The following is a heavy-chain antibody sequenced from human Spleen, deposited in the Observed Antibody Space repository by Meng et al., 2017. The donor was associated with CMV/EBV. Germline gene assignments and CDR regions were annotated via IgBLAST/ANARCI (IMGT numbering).Heavy chain of an antibody. J-gene: IGHJ2*01. CDR1: GGSISSYY. Sequence: SETLSLTCTVSGGSISSYYWSWIRQPPGTGLEWIGYIYYRGSTNYNPSLKNRVTISVDTSKNQVSLKLSSVTAADTAVYYCARAYDFWSGHYDPSYWYFDLWGRGTLVTVSS. CDR2: IYYRGST. D-gene: IGHD3-3*01. CDR3: ARAYDFWSGHYDPSYWYFDL. V-gene: IGHV4-59*01.